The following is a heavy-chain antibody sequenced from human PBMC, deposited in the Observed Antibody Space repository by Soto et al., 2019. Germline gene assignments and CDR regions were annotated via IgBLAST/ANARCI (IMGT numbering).Heavy chain of an antibody. Sequence: QTLSLTCAISGDSVSSNSAAWTWIRQSPSRGLEWLGRTYYRSRWYIDYAVSVKSRLTINPDTSKNQLSLQLNSVTPEDTAVYYCAREVAVSEFDAFDIWGQGKVVTVSS. CDR3: AREVAVSEFDAFDI. V-gene: IGHV6-1*01. J-gene: IGHJ3*02. CDR2: TYYRSRWYI. D-gene: IGHD6-19*01. CDR1: GDSVSSNSAA.